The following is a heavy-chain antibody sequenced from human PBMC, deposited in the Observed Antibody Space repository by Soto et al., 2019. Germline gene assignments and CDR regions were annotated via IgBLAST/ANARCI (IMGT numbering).Heavy chain of an antibody. CDR2: LSGSGGST. CDR1: RFTFSSFA. CDR3: AKAFGSFSGYVDY. V-gene: IGHV3-23*01. J-gene: IGHJ4*02. Sequence: GGSLRLSCAASRFTFSSFAMSWIRQAPGKGLEWVSGLSGSGGSTYYADSVKGRFTISRDNSKNTLYLQMNSLRADDTAVYYCAKAFGSFSGYVDYWGQGILVTVSS. D-gene: IGHD2-2*01.